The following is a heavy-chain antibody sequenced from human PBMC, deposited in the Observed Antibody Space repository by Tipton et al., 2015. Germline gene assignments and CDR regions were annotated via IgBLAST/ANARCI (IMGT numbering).Heavy chain of an antibody. D-gene: IGHD5-12*01. J-gene: IGHJ6*02. CDR2: ISWNGGSI. Sequence: RSLRLSCAASGFTFNDYAMHWVRQAPGKGLEWVSGISWNGGSIGYADSVKGRFTISRDNAKKSLNLQMNSPRVEDTAVYYCARVILRGAYFYGMDVWGQGTTVTVSS. V-gene: IGHV3-9*01. CDR1: GFTFNDYA. CDR3: ARVILRGAYFYGMDV.